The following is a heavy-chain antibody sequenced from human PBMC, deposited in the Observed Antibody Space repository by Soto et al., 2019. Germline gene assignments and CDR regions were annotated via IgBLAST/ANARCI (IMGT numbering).Heavy chain of an antibody. CDR2: INHSGST. D-gene: IGHD2-15*01. CDR3: ARERQGSRNMDV. Sequence: SETLSLTCAVYGGSFSGYYWSWIRQPPGKGLEWIGEINHSGSTNYNPSLKSRVTISVDTSKNQFSLKLSSVTAADTAVYYCARERQGSRNMDVWGKGTTVTVSS. V-gene: IGHV4-34*01. CDR1: GGSFSGYY. J-gene: IGHJ6*03.